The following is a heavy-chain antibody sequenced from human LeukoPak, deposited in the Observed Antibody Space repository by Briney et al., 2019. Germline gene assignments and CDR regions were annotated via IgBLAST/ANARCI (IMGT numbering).Heavy chain of an antibody. V-gene: IGHV3-23*01. CDR3: AKAYSSGLYTPPTDAFDI. J-gene: IGHJ3*02. Sequence: GGSLRLSCAASGFTFSSYAMSWVRQAPGKELDWVSALSRSCCSTFYADSVKGRFTVSRDNSNNTLYLQINSLRAEDTPVYYCAKAYSSGLYTPPTDAFDIWGQGTMVTVST. CDR1: GFTFSSYA. CDR2: LSRSCCST. D-gene: IGHD6-19*01.